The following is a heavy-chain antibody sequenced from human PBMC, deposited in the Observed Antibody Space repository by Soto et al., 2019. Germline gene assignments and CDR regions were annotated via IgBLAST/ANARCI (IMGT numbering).Heavy chain of an antibody. CDR2: ISVYNYNT. Sequence: QVQLVQSGAEVKKPGASVKVSCKTSGYTFSNYGIAWVRQAPGQSLEWMGWISVYNYNTNYAQKLQGRVTMTRDISTSTAYMELRSLISDATAVYYCARGGGYYGSGTYPFDYWGQGTLVTVSS. J-gene: IGHJ4*02. CDR1: GYTFSNYG. CDR3: ARGGGYYGSGTYPFDY. V-gene: IGHV1-18*01. D-gene: IGHD3-10*01.